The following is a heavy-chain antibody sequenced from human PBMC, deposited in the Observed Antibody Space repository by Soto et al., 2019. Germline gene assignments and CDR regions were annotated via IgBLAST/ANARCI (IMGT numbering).Heavy chain of an antibody. J-gene: IGHJ6*03. CDR3: TTRPGIEEWLPKGYYYYHYMDV. Sequence: GGSLRLSCAASGFTFSNAWMSWVRQAPGKGLEWVGRIKSKTDGGTTDYAAPVKGRFTISRDDSKNTLYLQMNSLKTEDTAVYYCTTRPGIEEWLPKGYYYYHYMDVWGKGTTVTVSS. CDR1: GFTFSNAW. D-gene: IGHD3-3*01. V-gene: IGHV3-15*01. CDR2: IKSKTDGGTT.